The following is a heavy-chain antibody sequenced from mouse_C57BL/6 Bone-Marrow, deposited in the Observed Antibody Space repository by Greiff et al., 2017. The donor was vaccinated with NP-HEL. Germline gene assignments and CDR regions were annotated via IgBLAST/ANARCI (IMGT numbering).Heavy chain of an antibody. CDR3: AREGGDYGPLFDY. J-gene: IGHJ2*01. V-gene: IGHV1-55*01. D-gene: IGHD2-4*01. CDR1: GYTFTSYW. Sequence: QVQLQQSGAELVKPGASVKMSCKASGYTFTSYWITWVKQRPGQGLEWIGDIYPGSGSTNYNEKFKSKATLTVDTSSSTAYMQLSSLTSEDSAVYYCAREGGDYGPLFDYWGRGTTLTVSS. CDR2: IYPGSGST.